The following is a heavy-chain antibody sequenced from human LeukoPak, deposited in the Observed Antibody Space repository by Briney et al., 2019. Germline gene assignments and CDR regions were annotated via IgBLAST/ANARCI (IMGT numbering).Heavy chain of an antibody. J-gene: IGHJ4*02. CDR2: ISGSGGST. V-gene: IGHV3-23*01. Sequence: GGSLRLSCAASGFTFSSYAMSWVRQAPGKGLEWVSAISGSGGSTYYADSVKGRFTISRDNAKNSLYLQMNSLRAEDTAVYYCARGRSPAVAGTNYWGQGTLVTVSS. CDR1: GFTFSSYA. D-gene: IGHD6-19*01. CDR3: ARGRSPAVAGTNY.